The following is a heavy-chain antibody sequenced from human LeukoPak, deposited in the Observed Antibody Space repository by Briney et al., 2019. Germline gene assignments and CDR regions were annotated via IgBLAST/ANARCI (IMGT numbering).Heavy chain of an antibody. CDR1: GFTFSTYT. CDR3: FVRAVGSRDY. V-gene: IGHV3-21*01. Sequence: PGGSLRLSCAASGFTFSTYTMNWVRQAPGKGLEWVSSINSNSNYIHYADSVKGRFTISRDNAKNSLYLQMNSLRAQDTAVSYCFVRAVGSRDYGGQGCLVTVSA. CDR2: INSNSNYI. D-gene: IGHD6-13*01. J-gene: IGHJ4*02.